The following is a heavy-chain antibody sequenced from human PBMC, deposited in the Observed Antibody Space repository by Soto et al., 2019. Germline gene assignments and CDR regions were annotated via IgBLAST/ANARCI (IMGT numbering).Heavy chain of an antibody. CDR3: AQRQDTSRGPIY. CDR2: IHWNDDK. V-gene: IGHV2-5*01. CDR1: GFSLTTSGVS. Sequence: GSGPTLVNPTQTLTLTCTLSGFSLTTSGVSMGWIRQPPGKAPEWLALIHWNDDKEYSPSLKSRLTITKDTSKNQVVLTMTNMDPVDTATYYCAQRQDTSRGPIYWGQGTQVTVSS. J-gene: IGHJ4*02. D-gene: IGHD6-13*01.